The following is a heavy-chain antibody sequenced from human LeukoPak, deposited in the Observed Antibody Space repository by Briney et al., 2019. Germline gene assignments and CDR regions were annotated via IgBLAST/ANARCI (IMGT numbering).Heavy chain of an antibody. V-gene: IGHV3-7*01. CDR1: GFTFSSYW. J-gene: IGHJ4*02. CDR2: IKQDGSEK. D-gene: IGHD6-19*01. CDR3: AREGIAVAGIGDY. Sequence: PGGSLRLSCAASGFTFSSYWMSWVRQAPGKGLEWVANIKQDGSEKYYVDSVKGRFTISRDNAKNSLYLQMNSLRAEDTAVYYCAREGIAVAGIGDYWGQGTLVTVSS.